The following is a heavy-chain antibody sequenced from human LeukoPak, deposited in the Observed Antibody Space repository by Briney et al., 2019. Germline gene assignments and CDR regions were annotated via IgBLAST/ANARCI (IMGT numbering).Heavy chain of an antibody. CDR1: GGSFSNYY. CDR2: INYRGGT. Sequence: SETLSLTCTVSGGSFSNYYWSWIRQPPGKGLEWIAYINYRGGTNYNPSLKSRVTISIDTSKNQFSLSLNSLTAADTAVYFCARLGNEAVANPPHWGQGTLVTVSS. J-gene: IGHJ1*01. D-gene: IGHD6-19*01. V-gene: IGHV4-59*08. CDR3: ARLGNEAVANPPH.